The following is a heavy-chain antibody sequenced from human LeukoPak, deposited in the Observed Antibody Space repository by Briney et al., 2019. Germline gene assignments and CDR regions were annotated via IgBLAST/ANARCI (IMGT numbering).Heavy chain of an antibody. V-gene: IGHV3-23*01. CDR2: ITGSGGRT. Sequence: GGSLRLSCAGSGFTFTNYAMTWVRQAPGKGLEWVSAITGSGGRTYYADSVKGRFTISRDNSRDRLYLETNSLRAEDTAVYYCARDRMGAIMYFDVWGRGTLVTVSS. J-gene: IGHJ2*01. CDR3: ARDRMGAIMYFDV. CDR1: GFTFTNYA. D-gene: IGHD3-10*01.